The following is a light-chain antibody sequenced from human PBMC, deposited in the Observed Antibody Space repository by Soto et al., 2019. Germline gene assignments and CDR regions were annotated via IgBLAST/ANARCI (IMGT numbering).Light chain of an antibody. V-gene: IGKV1-8*01. CDR1: QGISSY. CDR3: QQYYSYPPT. J-gene: IGKJ2*01. Sequence: AIRMTQSPSSFSASTGDRVTITCRASQGISSYLAWYQQKPGKAPKLLIYAASTLQSGVPSRFSGSGSGTDFTLTISCLQSEDFANYYCQQYYSYPPTFGHGTKLEIK. CDR2: AAS.